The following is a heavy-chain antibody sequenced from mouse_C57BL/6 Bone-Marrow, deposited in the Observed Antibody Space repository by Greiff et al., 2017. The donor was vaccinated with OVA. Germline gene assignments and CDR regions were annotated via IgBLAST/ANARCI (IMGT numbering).Heavy chain of an antibody. CDR1: EYEFPSHD. CDR3: ARRLLRAGMDY. Sequence: EVKVVESGGGLVHPGESLKLSCESNEYEFPSHDMSWVRKTPEKRLELVAAINSDGGSTYYPDTMERRFIISRDNTKKTLYLQMSSLRSEDTALYYCARRLLRAGMDYWGQGTSVTVSS. CDR2: INSDGGST. J-gene: IGHJ4*01. V-gene: IGHV5-2*03. D-gene: IGHD1-1*01.